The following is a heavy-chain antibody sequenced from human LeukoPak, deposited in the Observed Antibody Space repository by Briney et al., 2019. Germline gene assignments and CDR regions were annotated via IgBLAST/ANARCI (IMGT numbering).Heavy chain of an antibody. CDR3: AKSGGYGLIDK. CDR1: GYSISSGYY. Sequence: SETLSLTCTVSGYSISSGYYWGWIRQPPGKGLEWIGNIYYTGSTYYNVSLNSRVTISIDTSKNLSSLRLNSMTAADTAVYYCAKSGGYGLIDKWGQGTLVTVSS. CDR2: IYYTGST. V-gene: IGHV4-38-2*02. D-gene: IGHD1-26*01. J-gene: IGHJ4*02.